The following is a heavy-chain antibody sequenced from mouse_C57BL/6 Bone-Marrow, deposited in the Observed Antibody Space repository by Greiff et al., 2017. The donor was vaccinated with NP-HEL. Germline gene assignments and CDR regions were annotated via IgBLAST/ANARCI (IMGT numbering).Heavy chain of an antibody. CDR1: GYTFTDYN. Sequence: VQLQQSGPELVKPGASVKIPCKASGYTFTDYNMDWVKQSHGKSLEWIGDINPNNGGTIYNQKFKGKATLTVDKSSSTAYMELRSLTSEDTAVYYCARWGPYGSSNAMDYWGQGTSVTVSS. CDR2: INPNNGGT. V-gene: IGHV1-18*01. J-gene: IGHJ4*01. CDR3: ARWGPYGSSNAMDY. D-gene: IGHD1-1*01.